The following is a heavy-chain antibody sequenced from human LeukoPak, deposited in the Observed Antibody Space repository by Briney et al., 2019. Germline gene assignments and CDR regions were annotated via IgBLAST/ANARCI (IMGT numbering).Heavy chain of an antibody. Sequence: GGSLRLSCAASGLTFSDSYMSWIRQAPGKGLEWVSYISSSGSTLYYADSVNVRFTISRDTAKHSMYRQMSSLRAEDTAVECCAKDPGLQDRFWGQGTLVTVSS. J-gene: IGHJ4*02. CDR1: GLTFSDSY. CDR2: ISSSGSTL. CDR3: AKDPGLQDRF. D-gene: IGHD4-11*01. V-gene: IGHV3-11*04.